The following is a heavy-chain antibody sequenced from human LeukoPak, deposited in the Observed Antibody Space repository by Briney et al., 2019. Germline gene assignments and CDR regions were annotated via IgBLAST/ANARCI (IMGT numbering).Heavy chain of an antibody. V-gene: IGHV3-11*01. Sequence: GGSLRLSCAASGFTFSDYYMSWIRQAPGKGLEWVSYISSSGSTIYYADSVKGRFTISRDNAKNSLYLQMNSLRAEDTAVYYCARRYCSSTSCYWYFDLWGRGTLVTVSS. J-gene: IGHJ2*01. CDR3: ARRYCSSTSCYWYFDL. CDR2: ISSSGSTI. CDR1: GFTFSDYY. D-gene: IGHD2-2*01.